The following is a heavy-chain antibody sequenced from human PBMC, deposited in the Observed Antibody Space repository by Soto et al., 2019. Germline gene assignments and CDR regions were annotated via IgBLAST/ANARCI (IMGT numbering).Heavy chain of an antibody. CDR2: ISYDGSFV. J-gene: IGHJ6*02. D-gene: IGHD1-1*01. CDR1: GLTFGDYG. CDR3: AKERGRNRNFAMDV. Sequence: LRLSCVVSGLTFGDYGFHWVRQAPGKGLDWVAAISYDGSFVYYADSVRGRFTISRDNTRNTLDLQMNTLRHEDTAVYYCAKERGRNRNFAMDVWGQGTSVTVSS. V-gene: IGHV3-30*18.